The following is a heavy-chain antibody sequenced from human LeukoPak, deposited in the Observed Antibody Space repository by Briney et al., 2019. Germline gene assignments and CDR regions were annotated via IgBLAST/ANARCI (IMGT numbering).Heavy chain of an antibody. V-gene: IGHV3-11*05. Sequence: GWSLRLSCAASGFTFSDYYMGWIRQAPGKGLEWVSYISSRSSYATYADSVKGRFTISRDNAKNSLYVQMSSLRGEDTAVYYCARVVRYNAGNTHRYGYYFDYWGQGTLVTVSS. J-gene: IGHJ4*02. CDR1: GFTFSDYY. CDR2: ISSRSSYA. CDR3: ARVVRYNAGNTHRYGYYFDY. D-gene: IGHD6-13*01.